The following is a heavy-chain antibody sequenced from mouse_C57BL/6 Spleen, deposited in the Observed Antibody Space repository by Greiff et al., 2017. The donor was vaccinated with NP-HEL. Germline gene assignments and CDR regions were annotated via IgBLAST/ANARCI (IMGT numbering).Heavy chain of an antibody. D-gene: IGHD2-4*01. Sequence: QVQLQQSGPGLVQPSQSLSITCTVSGFSLTSYGVHWVRQSPGKGLEWLGVIWRGGSTDYNAAFMSRLSITKDNSKSKFFFKMHSLQADVTAIYYCATLDYSLADWGQGTLVTVSA. V-gene: IGHV2-5*01. CDR1: GFSLTSYG. CDR3: ATLDYSLAD. J-gene: IGHJ3*01. CDR2: IWRGGST.